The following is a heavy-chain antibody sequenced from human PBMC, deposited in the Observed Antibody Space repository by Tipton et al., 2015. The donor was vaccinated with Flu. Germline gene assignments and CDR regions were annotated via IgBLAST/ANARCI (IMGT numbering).Heavy chain of an antibody. CDR1: GGSISSGSYY. V-gene: IGHV4-61*02. Sequence: TLSLTCTVSGGSISSGSYYWSWIRQPAGKGLEWIGRIYTSGSTNYNPSLKSRATISVDTSKNQFSLKLSSVTAADTAVYYCARHTNKSNWFDPWGQGTLATVSS. CDR3: ARHTNKSNWFDP. CDR2: IYTSGST. D-gene: IGHD2/OR15-2a*01. J-gene: IGHJ5*02.